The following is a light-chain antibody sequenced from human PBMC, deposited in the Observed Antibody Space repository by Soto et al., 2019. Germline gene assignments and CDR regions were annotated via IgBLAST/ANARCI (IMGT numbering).Light chain of an antibody. V-gene: IGKV1-5*01. CDR1: QTISSW. CDR2: DAS. Sequence: DIQMTQSPSTLSGSVGDRVTITCRASQTISSWLAWYQQKPGKAPKPLIHDASSLESGVPSRFSDSGSGTEFTLTISSLQPDDFATYHCQQYKSYWTFGQGTKVDIK. CDR3: QQYKSYWT. J-gene: IGKJ1*01.